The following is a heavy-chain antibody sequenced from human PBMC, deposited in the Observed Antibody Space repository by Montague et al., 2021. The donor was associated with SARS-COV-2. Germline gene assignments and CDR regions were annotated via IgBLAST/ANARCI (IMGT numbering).Heavy chain of an antibody. CDR2: VYYSGST. CDR1: GGSLSSYY. CDR3: ARDGYNAHQNYWYFDL. J-gene: IGHJ2*01. D-gene: IGHD5-24*01. V-gene: IGHV4-59*12. Sequence: SETRSLTCNVSGGSLSSYYWSWIRQPPGKGLEWIGYVYYSGSTNXSPSLKSRVTISVDTSKNQFSLKLSSVTAADTAVYYCARDGYNAHQNYWYFDLWGRGTLVTVSP.